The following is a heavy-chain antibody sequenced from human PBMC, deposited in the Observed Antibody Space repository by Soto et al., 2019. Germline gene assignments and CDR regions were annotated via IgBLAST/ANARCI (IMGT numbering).Heavy chain of an antibody. J-gene: IGHJ4*02. CDR3: ARVGSSGWSPDY. CDR1: GGSISGHY. V-gene: IGHV4-59*11. Sequence: SETLSLTCTVSGGSISGHYWIWIRQSPGKGLEWIGHIFYTGSTNYNPSLKSRVTLSADTSKNQFSLRLTSVTAADTAVYYCARVGSSGWSPDYWGQGTLVTV. D-gene: IGHD6-19*01. CDR2: IFYTGST.